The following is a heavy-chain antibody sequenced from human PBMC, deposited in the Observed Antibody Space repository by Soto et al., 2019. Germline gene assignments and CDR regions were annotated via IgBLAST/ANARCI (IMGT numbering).Heavy chain of an antibody. CDR3: ARLVNVGVVSHFDY. Sequence: QVQLVQSGAEVKKPGSSVKVSCKASGDTFSSYAISWVRQAPGQGLEWMGGIIPIFGTANYAQKFQGRVTITADESTSTAYMELSSLRSEDTAVYYCARLVNVGVVSHFDYWGQGTLVTVSS. CDR2: IIPIFGTA. D-gene: IGHD3-9*01. CDR1: GDTFSSYA. V-gene: IGHV1-69*01. J-gene: IGHJ4*02.